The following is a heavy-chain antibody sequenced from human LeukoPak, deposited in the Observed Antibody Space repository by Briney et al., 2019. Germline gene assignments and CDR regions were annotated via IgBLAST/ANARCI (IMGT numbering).Heavy chain of an antibody. D-gene: IGHD1-1*01. J-gene: IGHJ4*02. Sequence: SETLSLTCAVSGGSISSSNWWSWVRPPPGKGLEWIGEIYHSGSTNYNPSLKSRVTISVDKSKNQFPLKLSSVTAADTAVYYCARVQGYGSIDYWGQGTLVTVSS. CDR1: GGSISSSNW. CDR2: IYHSGST. CDR3: ARVQGYGSIDY. V-gene: IGHV4-4*02.